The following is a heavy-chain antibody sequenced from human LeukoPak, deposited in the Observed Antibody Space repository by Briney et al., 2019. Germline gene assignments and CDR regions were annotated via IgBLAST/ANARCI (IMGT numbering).Heavy chain of an antibody. D-gene: IGHD1-26*01. CDR2: INRNGGTT. CDR1: GFTFDDYG. V-gene: IGHV3-20*01. Sequence: TGGSLRLSCAASGFTFDDYGMSWVRQAPGKGLEWVSGINRNGGTTNYADSVKGRFTISRDNAKNSLYLQMNSLRAEDTALYHCARGRELLLFDYWGQGTLVTVSS. CDR3: ARGRELLLFDY. J-gene: IGHJ4*02.